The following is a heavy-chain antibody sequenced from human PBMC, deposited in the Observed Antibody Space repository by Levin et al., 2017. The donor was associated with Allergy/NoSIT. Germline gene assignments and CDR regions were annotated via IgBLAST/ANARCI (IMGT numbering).Heavy chain of an antibody. D-gene: IGHD6-19*01. CDR1: GYSFTSYW. V-gene: IGHV5-51*01. Sequence: AGGSLRLSCKGSGYSFTSYWIGWVRQMPGKGLEWMGIIYPGDSDTRYSPSFQGQVTISADKSISTAYLQWSSLKASDTAMYYCARHDGRVPIAVAVIDYWGQGTLVTVSS. CDR3: ARHDGRVPIAVAVIDY. J-gene: IGHJ4*02. CDR2: IYPGDSDT.